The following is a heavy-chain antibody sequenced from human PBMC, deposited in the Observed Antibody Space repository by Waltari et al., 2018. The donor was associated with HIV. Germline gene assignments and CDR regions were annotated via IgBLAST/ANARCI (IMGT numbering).Heavy chain of an antibody. V-gene: IGHV3-30-3*01. D-gene: IGHD5-12*01. CDR2: ISDDGSNK. CDR3: ARGGGYSSSYYFDY. J-gene: IGHJ4*02. Sequence: QVQLVASGGGVVQPGRSLRLSCAASGFTFSSYAMHWVRQAPGKELEWWAVISDDGSNKYYADSVKCRFTISRDNSKNTLYLQMNSLRAEDTAVYYCARGGGYSSSYYFDYWGQGTLVTVSS. CDR1: GFTFSSYA.